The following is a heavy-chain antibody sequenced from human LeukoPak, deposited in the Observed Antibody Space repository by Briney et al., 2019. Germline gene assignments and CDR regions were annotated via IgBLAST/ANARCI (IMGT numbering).Heavy chain of an antibody. CDR1: GFTFSDYY. CDR2: ISSSSSYT. Sequence: GSLRLSCAASGFTFSDYYMSWIRQAPGKGLEWVSYISSSSSYTDYADSVKGRFTISRDNAKNSLYLQMNGLRAEDTAVYYCAKKGTAATLDYWGQGTLVTVSS. D-gene: IGHD2-15*01. J-gene: IGHJ4*02. CDR3: AKKGTAATLDY. V-gene: IGHV3-11*06.